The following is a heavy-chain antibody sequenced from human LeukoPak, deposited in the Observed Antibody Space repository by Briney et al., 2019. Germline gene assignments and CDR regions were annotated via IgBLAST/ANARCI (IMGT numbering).Heavy chain of an antibody. CDR3: AREDRGWNDVPADWFDP. Sequence: SETLSLTCTVSGGSINNYYWSWIRQPPGKGLEWIGYIYYSGSTNYNPSLKSRVTISVDTSKNQFSLKLTSVTAADTAVYYCAREDRGWNDVPADWFDPWGQGTLVTVSS. CDR1: GGSINNYY. J-gene: IGHJ5*02. D-gene: IGHD1-1*01. V-gene: IGHV4-59*01. CDR2: IYYSGST.